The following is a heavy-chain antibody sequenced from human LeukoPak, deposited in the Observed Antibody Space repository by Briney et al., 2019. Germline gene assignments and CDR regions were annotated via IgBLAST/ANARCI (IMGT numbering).Heavy chain of an antibody. CDR2: IYYSGST. CDR1: GGSISSSSYY. Sequence: SETLSLTCTVSGGSISSSSYYWGWIRQPPGKGLEWIGSIYYSGSTNYNPSLKSRVTISVDTSKNQFSLKLSSVTAADTAVYYCARGGDDYGGNEFDYWGQGTLVTVSS. J-gene: IGHJ4*02. D-gene: IGHD4-23*01. V-gene: IGHV4-39*07. CDR3: ARGGDDYGGNEFDY.